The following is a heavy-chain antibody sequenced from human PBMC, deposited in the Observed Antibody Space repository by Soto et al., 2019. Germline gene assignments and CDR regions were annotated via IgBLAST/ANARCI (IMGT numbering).Heavy chain of an antibody. CDR3: ARGGYYDSSGYYYYYYGMDV. CDR1: GGSIISGGYY. CDR2: IYYSGST. Sequence: SETLSLTCTVSGGSIISGGYYWMWIRQHPGKGLEWIGYIYYSGSTYYNPSLKSRVTISVDTSKNQFSLKLSSVTAADTAVYYCARGGYYDSSGYYYYYYGMDVWGQGTTVTVSS. V-gene: IGHV4-31*03. D-gene: IGHD3-22*01. J-gene: IGHJ6*02.